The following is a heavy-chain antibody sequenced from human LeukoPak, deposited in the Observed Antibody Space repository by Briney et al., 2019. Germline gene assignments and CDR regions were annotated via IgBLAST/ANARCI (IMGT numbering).Heavy chain of an antibody. CDR1: GGSVSNYY. J-gene: IGHJ6*03. CDR2: IYYTET. D-gene: IGHD3-3*01. CDR3: ARGPPSKDYDFWSGYGYYYYMDV. Sequence: SETLSLTCTVSGGSVSNYYWSWIRQSPGKGLEWIGYIYYTETSYNPSLKSRVTISADTSKNQFSLKLYSVTAADTAVYYCARGPPSKDYDFWSGYGYYYYMDVWGKGTTVTVSS. V-gene: IGHV4-59*02.